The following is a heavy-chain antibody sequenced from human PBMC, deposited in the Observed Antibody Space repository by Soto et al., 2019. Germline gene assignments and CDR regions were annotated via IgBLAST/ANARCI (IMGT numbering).Heavy chain of an antibody. V-gene: IGHV2-5*02. CDR3: AHAYGGRSLY. D-gene: IGHD1-26*01. CDR1: GFSLPTDRVG. J-gene: IGHJ4*02. CDR2: IYWDDTK. Sequence: QITLKESGPTLMKPTQTHTLTCTFSGFSLPTDRVGVGWIRQPPGKALEWLAVIYWDDTKTYRPSLKSRLTITKDTSKNQVALTMTDMDPVDTATYYCAHAYGGRSLYWGQGTLVTVSS.